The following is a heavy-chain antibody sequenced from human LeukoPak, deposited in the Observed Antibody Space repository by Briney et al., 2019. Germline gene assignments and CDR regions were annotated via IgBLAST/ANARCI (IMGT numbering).Heavy chain of an antibody. CDR1: GGSISSYY. Sequence: SETLSLTCTVSGGSISSYYWSWIRQPAGKGLEWSGRIYSSGSTNYNPSLKSRVTMSVDTSKNQFSLKLSSVTAADTAVYYCARGQYHLLYWYFDLWGRGALVTVSS. D-gene: IGHD2-2*01. CDR2: IYSSGST. CDR3: ARGQYHLLYWYFDL. V-gene: IGHV4-4*07. J-gene: IGHJ2*01.